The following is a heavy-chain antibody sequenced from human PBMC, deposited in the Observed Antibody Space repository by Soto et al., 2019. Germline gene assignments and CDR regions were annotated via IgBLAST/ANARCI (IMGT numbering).Heavy chain of an antibody. CDR1: GYTFTSYA. CDR3: ARGLNGYLRYFDY. J-gene: IGHJ4*02. Sequence: ASVQVSCKASGYTFTSYAMHWVRQAPGQRLEWMGWINAGNGNTKYSQKFQGRVTITRDISASTAYMELSSLRSDDTAVYYCARGLNGYLRYFDYWGQGTPVTVSS. D-gene: IGHD5-18*01. CDR2: INAGNGNT. V-gene: IGHV1-3*01.